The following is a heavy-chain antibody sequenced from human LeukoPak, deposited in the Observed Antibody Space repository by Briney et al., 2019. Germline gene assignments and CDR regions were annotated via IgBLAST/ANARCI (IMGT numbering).Heavy chain of an antibody. CDR2: IYYSGST. CDR1: GGSISSYY. CDR3: ARGGYSNSWYYFDY. Sequence: PPETLSLTCIVSGGSISSYYWSWIRQPPGKGLEWIGYIYYSGSTNYNPSLKSRVTISVDTSKNQFSLKLSSVTAADTAMYYCARGGYSNSWYYFDYWGQGTLVTVSS. D-gene: IGHD6-13*01. V-gene: IGHV4-59*01. J-gene: IGHJ4*02.